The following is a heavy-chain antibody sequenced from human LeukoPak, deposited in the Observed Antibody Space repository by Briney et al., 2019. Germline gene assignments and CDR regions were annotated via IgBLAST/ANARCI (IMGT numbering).Heavy chain of an antibody. J-gene: IGHJ4*02. CDR3: AKLLNEGTTYDH. CDR1: GFTFSDYY. CDR2: ISISGNTI. Sequence: GGSLRLSCAASGFTFSDYYMSWIRQAPGKGLEWVSYISISGNTIYYADSVKGRFTISRDNARYSLFLQMNSLRVEDTAVYFCAKLLNEGTTYDHWGQGALVTVSS. D-gene: IGHD1-1*01. V-gene: IGHV3-11*04.